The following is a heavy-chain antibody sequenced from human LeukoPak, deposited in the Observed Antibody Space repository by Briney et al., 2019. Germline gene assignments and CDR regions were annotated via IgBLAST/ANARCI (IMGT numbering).Heavy chain of an antibody. V-gene: IGHV4-59*13. CDR1: GGSISYYY. Sequence: PSETLSLTCTVSGGSISYYYWSWIRQSPGKVLGGIGYIYFSGTPNYNPSLKSRVTISVDTSKNQFSLQLRSVTAADTAVYYCAREDPQTTVPEGMDVWGQGTTVTVSS. CDR3: AREDPQTTVPEGMDV. D-gene: IGHD4-17*01. CDR2: IYFSGTP. J-gene: IGHJ6*02.